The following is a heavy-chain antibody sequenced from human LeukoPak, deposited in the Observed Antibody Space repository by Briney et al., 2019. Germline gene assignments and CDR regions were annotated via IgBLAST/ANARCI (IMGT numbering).Heavy chain of an antibody. J-gene: IGHJ4*02. CDR1: GFTFSNYA. Sequence: GGSLRLSCAASGFTFSNYAMSWVRQAPGKGLEWVSAISGSGGSTYYADSVKGRFTISRDSSKNTLYLQMNSLRAEDTAVYYCAKLVIRFGETWDYWGQGTLVTVSS. CDR3: AKLVIRFGETWDY. D-gene: IGHD3-10*01. CDR2: ISGSGGST. V-gene: IGHV3-23*01.